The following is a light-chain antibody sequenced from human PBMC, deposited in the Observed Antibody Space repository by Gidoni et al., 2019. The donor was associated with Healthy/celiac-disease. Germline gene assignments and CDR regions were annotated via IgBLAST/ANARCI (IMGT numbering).Light chain of an antibody. CDR3: QQRSNWPSLT. J-gene: IGKJ4*01. CDR2: DAS. CDR1: QSVSSY. Sequence: IVLTHSPATLSFSPGERATLSCRASQSVSSYLAWYQQKPGQAPRLLIYDASNRATGIQARFSGSGSGTDFNLTISSLEPEDFAVYYCQQRSNWPSLTFGGGTKVESK. V-gene: IGKV3-11*01.